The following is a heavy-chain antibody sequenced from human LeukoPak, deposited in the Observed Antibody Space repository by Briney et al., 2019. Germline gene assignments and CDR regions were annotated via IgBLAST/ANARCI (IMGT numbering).Heavy chain of an antibody. CDR1: GDSISSNFY. CDR2: IHHTGST. J-gene: IGHJ4*02. CDR3: ARVEGPGYSYGYDY. V-gene: IGHV4-38-2*02. Sequence: PSETLSLTCTVSGDSISSNFYWGWIRQPPGKGLQWIGIIHHTGSTFYSPSLKSRLTISLDTSQNQFSLRLKSVTAADTAVYYCARVEGPGYSYGYDYWGRGTLVTVTS. D-gene: IGHD5-18*01.